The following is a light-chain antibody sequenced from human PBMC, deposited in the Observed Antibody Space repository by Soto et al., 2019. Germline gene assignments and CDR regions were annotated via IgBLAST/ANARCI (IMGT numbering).Light chain of an antibody. CDR1: RCDVGNYNY. V-gene: IGLV2-14*03. J-gene: IGLJ1*01. CDR2: DVG. Sequence: QSALAQPASVSGSPGQSITISCTGTRCDVGNYNYVSWYQHHPGKAPKLIIYDVGSRPSGVSNRFSGSKSGNTASLAISGLQAEDEADIYCFSYTRDHLPFYVFVTWT. CDR3: FSYTRDHLPFYV.